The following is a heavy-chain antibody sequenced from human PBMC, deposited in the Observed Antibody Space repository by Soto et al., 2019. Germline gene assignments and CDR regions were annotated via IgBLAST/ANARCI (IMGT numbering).Heavy chain of an antibody. CDR3: ARPWDTAMVSNWKH. V-gene: IGHV1-2*02. CDR1: GYTFIGYE. D-gene: IGHD5-18*01. CDR2: MNPNSGAT. J-gene: IGHJ1*01. Sequence: ASVKVSCKASGYTFIGYEMHWVRQAPGQRLEWMGWMNPNSGATRNAQKFQGRVTMTSDTSISTAYMELTGLTSDDTAVYYCARPWDTAMVSNWKHWGQGTLVTVSS.